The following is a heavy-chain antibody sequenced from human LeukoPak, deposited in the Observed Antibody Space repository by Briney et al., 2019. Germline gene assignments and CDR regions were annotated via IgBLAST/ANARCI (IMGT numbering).Heavy chain of an antibody. CDR3: AREGPHYYYDSSGYLDY. V-gene: IGHV3-20*04. CDR2: INWNGGST. Sequence: GGSLRLSCAASGFTFDDYGMSWVRQAPGKGLEWVSGINWNGGSTGYADSVKGQFTISRDNAKNSLYLQMNSLRAEDTALYYCAREGPHYYYDSSGYLDYWGQGTLVTVSS. CDR1: GFTFDDYG. J-gene: IGHJ4*02. D-gene: IGHD3-22*01.